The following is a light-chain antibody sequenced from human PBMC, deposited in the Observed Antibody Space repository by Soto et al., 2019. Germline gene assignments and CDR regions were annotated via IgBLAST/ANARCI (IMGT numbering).Light chain of an antibody. Sequence: EIVGTQSPATLSLSPGERTTLSCRASQTISNTLAWYQQKPGQAPRLLIYAASTRATGVPARFSGSGSGTEFTLTISSLQSEDFTIYYCQYYNNWLGTFGGGTKVDIK. V-gene: IGKV3-15*01. J-gene: IGKJ4*01. CDR3: QYYNNWLGT. CDR1: QTISNT. CDR2: AAS.